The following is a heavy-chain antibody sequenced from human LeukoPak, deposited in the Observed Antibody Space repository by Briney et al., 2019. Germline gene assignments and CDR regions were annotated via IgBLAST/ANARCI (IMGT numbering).Heavy chain of an antibody. CDR1: GGSISSSSYY. CDR2: IYYSGST. V-gene: IGHV4-39*01. D-gene: IGHD4-23*01. J-gene: IGHJ5*02. CDR3: ARSTVVTRGWFDP. Sequence: SETLSLTCTVSGGSISSSSYYWGWIRQPPGKGLGWIGSIYYSGSTYYNPSLKSRVTISVDTSKNQFSLKLSSVTAADTAVYYCARSTVVTRGWFDPWGQGTLVTVSS.